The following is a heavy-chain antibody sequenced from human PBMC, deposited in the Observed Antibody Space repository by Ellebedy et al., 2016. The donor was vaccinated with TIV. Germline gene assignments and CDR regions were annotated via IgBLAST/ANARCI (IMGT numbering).Heavy chain of an antibody. Sequence: GESLKISCAASGFTFSAYSMIWVRQAPGKGLEWVSSISSSSSYIYYADSVKGRFTISRDNAKNSLYLQMNSLRAEDTALYYCAKDLKQGALWGRGTLVTVSS. CDR2: ISSSSSYI. D-gene: IGHD3-9*01. CDR3: AKDLKQGAL. J-gene: IGHJ2*01. V-gene: IGHV3-21*04. CDR1: GFTFSAYS.